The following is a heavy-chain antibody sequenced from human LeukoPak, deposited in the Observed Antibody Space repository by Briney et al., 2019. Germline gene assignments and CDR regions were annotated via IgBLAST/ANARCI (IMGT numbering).Heavy chain of an antibody. V-gene: IGHV3-21*01. D-gene: IGHD2-15*01. J-gene: IGHJ2*01. Sequence: GGSLRLSCAASGFTFNNSWMSWVRQAPGKGLDWVSSISYNNLHIFYADSVKGRFTISRDNAKNSLYLQMNNLRAEDTAVYYCARGQGYSGHWYFDLWGRGTLVTVSS. CDR3: ARGQGYSGHWYFDL. CDR2: ISYNNLHI. CDR1: GFTFNNSW.